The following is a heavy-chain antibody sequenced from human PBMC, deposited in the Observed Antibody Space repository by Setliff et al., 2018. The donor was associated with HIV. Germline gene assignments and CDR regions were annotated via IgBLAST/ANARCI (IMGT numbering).Heavy chain of an antibody. J-gene: IGHJ6*02. CDR1: GYTFTSNH. Sequence: ASVKVSCKASGYTFTSNHLHWVRQAPGQGLEWMGWITTGNGNTKYSQKFQGRVTITRDTSASTVYMELSSLRSEDTAVYYCARVYRNYYAMDVWGQGTTVTVSS. CDR2: ITTGNGNT. V-gene: IGHV1-3*04. CDR3: ARVYRNYYAMDV.